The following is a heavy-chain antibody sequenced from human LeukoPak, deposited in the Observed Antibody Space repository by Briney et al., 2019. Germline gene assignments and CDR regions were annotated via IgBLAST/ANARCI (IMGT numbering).Heavy chain of an antibody. J-gene: IGHJ4*02. Sequence: GGSLRLSCAASGSTFSSYSMNWVRQAPGKGLEWVSYIRSSSNIIYYADSVKGRFIISRDTSKNTLYLQMNSLRAEDTAVYYCARSGGLQKFDYWGQGTLVTVSS. CDR1: GSTFSSYS. D-gene: IGHD4-11*01. CDR2: IRSSSNII. V-gene: IGHV3-48*01. CDR3: ARSGGLQKFDY.